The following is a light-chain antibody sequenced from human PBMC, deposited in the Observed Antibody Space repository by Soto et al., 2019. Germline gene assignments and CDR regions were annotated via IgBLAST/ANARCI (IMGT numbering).Light chain of an antibody. CDR3: QQSFSIQYT. CDR1: QSISGY. CDR2: AAS. Sequence: DIQLTQSPSSLSASVGDRVTITCRASQSISGYLNWYQQIPGKAPKLLIYAASSLQSGVPSRFSGSGSGTDFTLTISSLQREDFATYFCQQSFSIQYTFGRGTKLEMK. J-gene: IGKJ2*01. V-gene: IGKV1-39*01.